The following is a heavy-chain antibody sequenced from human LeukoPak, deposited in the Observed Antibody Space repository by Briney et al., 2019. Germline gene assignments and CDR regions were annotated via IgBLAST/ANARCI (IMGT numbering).Heavy chain of an antibody. CDR3: AVFSYSSSSGGEFDY. Sequence: SETLSLTCIVSGGSISSSSYYWGWIRQPPGKGLEWIGNIYYSGSTYYNPSLKSRVIISVDTSKNQFSLKLSSVTAADTAVYYCAVFSYSSSSGGEFDYWGQGTLVTVSS. D-gene: IGHD6-13*01. J-gene: IGHJ4*02. CDR1: GGSISSSSYY. CDR2: IYYSGST. V-gene: IGHV4-39*01.